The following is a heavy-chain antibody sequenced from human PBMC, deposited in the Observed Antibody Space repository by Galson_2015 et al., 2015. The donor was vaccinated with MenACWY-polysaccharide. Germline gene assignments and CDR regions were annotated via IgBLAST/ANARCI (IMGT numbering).Heavy chain of an antibody. CDR1: GFTFRNFW. V-gene: IGHV3-7*01. CDR3: ARYVTTGGQIRYFDY. J-gene: IGHJ4*02. D-gene: IGHD3-22*01. Sequence: CAAAGFTFRNFWMSWVRQAPGMGLEWVANINQDGREVCYVDSVKGRFAISRDNPKNSLYLQMNSLRPEDTAVYYCARYVTTGGQIRYFDYWGQGALVTVSS. CDR2: INQDGREV.